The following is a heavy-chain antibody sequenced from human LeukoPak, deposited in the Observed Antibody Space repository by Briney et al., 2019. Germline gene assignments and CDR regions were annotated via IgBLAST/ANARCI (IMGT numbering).Heavy chain of an antibody. CDR3: TIDLMTGFSSGWHFAY. CDR2: SSGDEDSI. D-gene: IGHD6-19*01. CDR1: GLTFKNFA. J-gene: IGHJ4*02. Sequence: GGSLRLSCAASGLTFKNFAMSWVRQAPGEGLEWLAVSSGDEDSIHYADSVRGHFVISTDNSENTSYLHMNSLGAEDTAVYYCTIDLMTGFSSGWHFAYWGQGTLVTVSS. V-gene: IGHV3-23*01.